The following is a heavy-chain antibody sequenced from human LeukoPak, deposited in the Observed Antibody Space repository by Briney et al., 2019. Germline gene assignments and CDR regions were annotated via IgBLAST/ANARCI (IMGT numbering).Heavy chain of an antibody. Sequence: GGSLRLSCAASGFTFDDYAMHWVRQAPGKGLEWVSLISWDGGSTYYADSVKGRFTISIDNSKNSLYLQMNSLRAEDTALYYCATGEPYYFDYWGQGTLVTVSS. V-gene: IGHV3-43D*03. CDR3: ATGEPYYFDY. D-gene: IGHD1-26*01. J-gene: IGHJ4*02. CDR2: ISWDGGST. CDR1: GFTFDDYA.